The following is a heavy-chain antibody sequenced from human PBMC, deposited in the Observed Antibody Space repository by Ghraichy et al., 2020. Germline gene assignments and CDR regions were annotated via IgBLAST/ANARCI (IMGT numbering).Heavy chain of an antibody. CDR1: GASIRSNSYY. D-gene: IGHD3-10*02. CDR3: ARHVSSFGVRGHFDF. J-gene: IGHJ4*02. Sequence: ETLSLTCTVSGASIRSNSYYWAWVRQPPGKGLEWIGSVYFGGSTYYNPSLKGRVTLSVDTSKSQFSLKLNSVTAADPGVYYCARHVSSFGVRGHFDFWGQGALITVSS. V-gene: IGHV4-39*01. CDR2: VYFGGST.